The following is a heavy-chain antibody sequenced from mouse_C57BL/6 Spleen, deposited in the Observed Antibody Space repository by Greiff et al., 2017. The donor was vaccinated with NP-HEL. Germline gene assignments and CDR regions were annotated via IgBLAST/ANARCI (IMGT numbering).Heavy chain of an antibody. D-gene: IGHD3-3*01. Sequence: VQLQQSGAELVKPGASVKLSCKASGYTFTSYWMQWVKQRPGQGLEGIGEIDPSDSYTNYNQKFKGKATLTVDTSSSTAYMQLSSLTSEDSAVYYGARGGTGNAMDYWGQGTSVTVSS. J-gene: IGHJ4*01. V-gene: IGHV1-50*01. CDR3: ARGGTGNAMDY. CDR2: IDPSDSYT. CDR1: GYTFTSYW.